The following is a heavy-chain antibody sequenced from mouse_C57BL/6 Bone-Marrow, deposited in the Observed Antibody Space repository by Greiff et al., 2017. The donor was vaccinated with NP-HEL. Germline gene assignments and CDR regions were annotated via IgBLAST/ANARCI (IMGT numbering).Heavy chain of an antibody. CDR2: IYPRSGNT. CDR3: ARRSIYYGYYYAMDY. Sequence: QVQLQQSGAELARPGASVKLSCKASGYTFTSYGISWVKQRTGQGLEWIGEIYPRSGNTYYNEKFKGKATLTADKSSSTAYMELRSLTSEDSAVYFCARRSIYYGYYYAMDYWGQGTSVTVSS. V-gene: IGHV1-81*01. CDR1: GYTFTSYG. J-gene: IGHJ4*01. D-gene: IGHD2-2*01.